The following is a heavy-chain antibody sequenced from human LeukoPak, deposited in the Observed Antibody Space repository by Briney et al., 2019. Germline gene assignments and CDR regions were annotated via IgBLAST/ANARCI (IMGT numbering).Heavy chain of an antibody. CDR2: IYYSGST. J-gene: IGHJ3*02. CDR3: AGRGVNYYDSSGNAFDI. Sequence: PSETLSLTCTVSGGSISSYYWSWIRQPPGKGLEWIGYIYYSGSTNYNPSLNNRVTLSVDTSKNEFSLKMRPVTAAGTVVYACAGRGVNYYDSSGNAFDIWGQGTMVTVSS. D-gene: IGHD3-22*01. V-gene: IGHV4-59*08. CDR1: GGSISSYY.